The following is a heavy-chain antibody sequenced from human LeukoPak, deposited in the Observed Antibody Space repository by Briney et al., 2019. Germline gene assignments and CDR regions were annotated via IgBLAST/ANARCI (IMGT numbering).Heavy chain of an antibody. D-gene: IGHD3-10*02. Sequence: PGGSLRLSCAASGFTFDDYGMSWVRQAPGKGLEWVSGINWNGGSTGYADSVKGRFTISRDNAKNSLYLQMNSLRAEDTALYYCARVFVRGVIISYYYYMDVWGKGTTVTVSS. CDR2: INWNGGST. J-gene: IGHJ6*03. CDR3: ARVFVRGVIISYYYYMDV. V-gene: IGHV3-20*04. CDR1: GFTFDDYG.